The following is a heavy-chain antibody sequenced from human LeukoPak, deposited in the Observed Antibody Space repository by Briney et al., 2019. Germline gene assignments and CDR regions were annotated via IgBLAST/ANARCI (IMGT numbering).Heavy chain of an antibody. CDR2: INQDGSEK. D-gene: IGHD2-2*01. V-gene: IGHV3-7*01. Sequence: PGGSLRLSCGGSGFTFSDYWMSWVRQAPGQGLEWVANINQDGSEKYYLDSAKGRFTISRDNARNSLYLQVNSLRAEDTAVYYCARGGTSGYSSTRHFWGGNYYFDYWGQGSLVTVSS. CDR1: GFTFSDYW. CDR3: ARGGTSGYSSTRHFWGGNYYFDY. J-gene: IGHJ4*02.